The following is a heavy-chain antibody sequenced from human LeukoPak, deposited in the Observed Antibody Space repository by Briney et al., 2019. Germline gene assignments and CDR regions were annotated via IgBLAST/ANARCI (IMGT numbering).Heavy chain of an antibody. CDR1: GFSFSTYA. CDR2: VSGNGRNT. CDR3: VRAAFGSGIPNWFDP. D-gene: IGHD3-10*01. Sequence: GGSLRLSCAASGFSFSTYAMNWVRQAPGKGLEWISGVSGNGRNTYYADSVRGRLTISRDNSKSTVDLQMTSLRAEDTATYYCVRAAFGSGIPNWFDPWGRGTLVTVSS. V-gene: IGHV3-23*01. J-gene: IGHJ5*02.